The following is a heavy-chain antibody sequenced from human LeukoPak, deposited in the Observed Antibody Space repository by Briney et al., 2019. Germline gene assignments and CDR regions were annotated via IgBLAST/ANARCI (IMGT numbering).Heavy chain of an antibody. V-gene: IGHV4-59*01. CDR2: IYYSGST. CDR1: GGSISSFY. D-gene: IGHD6-13*01. J-gene: IGHJ4*02. Sequence: PSETLSLTCTVSGGSISSFYWSWIRQPPGKGLESIGYIYYSGSTNYNPSLKSRVTMSVDTSKNQFSLKLNSVTAADTAVYYCARGAAAGIFDYWGQGTLVTVSS. CDR3: ARGAAAGIFDY.